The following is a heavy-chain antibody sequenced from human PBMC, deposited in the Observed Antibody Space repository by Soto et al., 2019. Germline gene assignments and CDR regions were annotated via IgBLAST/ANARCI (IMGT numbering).Heavy chain of an antibody. CDR2: ISYDGSNK. Sequence: GGSLRLSCAASGFTFSSYAMHWVRQAPGKGLEWVAVISYDGSNKYYAESVKGRFTISRDNSKNTLYLQMDSLRAEDTAVYYCAKSHLGGTYYYYYGMDVWGQGTTVTVSS. D-gene: IGHD1-26*01. CDR1: GFTFSSYA. V-gene: IGHV3-30-3*01. J-gene: IGHJ6*02. CDR3: AKSHLGGTYYYYYGMDV.